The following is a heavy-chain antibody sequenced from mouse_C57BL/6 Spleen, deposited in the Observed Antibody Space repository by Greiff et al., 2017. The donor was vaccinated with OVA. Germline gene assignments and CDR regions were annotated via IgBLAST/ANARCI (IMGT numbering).Heavy chain of an antibody. CDR2: IYPGSGNT. CDR3: ARPYDGAWFAY. CDR1: GYSFTSYY. D-gene: IGHD2-14*01. Sequence: VKVVESGPELVKPGASVKISCKASGYSFTSYYIHWVKQRPGQGLEWIGWIYPGSGNTKYNEKFKGKATLTADTSSSTAYMQLSSLTSEDSAVYYCARPYDGAWFAYWGQGTLVTVSA. J-gene: IGHJ3*01. V-gene: IGHV1-66*01.